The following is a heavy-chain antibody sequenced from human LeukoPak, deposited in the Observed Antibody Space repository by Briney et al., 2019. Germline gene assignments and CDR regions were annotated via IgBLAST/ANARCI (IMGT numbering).Heavy chain of an antibody. Sequence: GGSLRLSCAASGSSFSNYSMNWVRQAPGKGLEWVSLISSSSRFVYYGDSVKGRFTISRDNAKKSLYLQMNSLRAEDTAVYYCARAVYCSGGGCFWYLDLWGRGTLVTVSS. J-gene: IGHJ2*01. D-gene: IGHD2-15*01. CDR3: ARAVYCSGGGCFWYLDL. CDR2: ISSSSRFV. V-gene: IGHV3-21*01. CDR1: GSSFSNYS.